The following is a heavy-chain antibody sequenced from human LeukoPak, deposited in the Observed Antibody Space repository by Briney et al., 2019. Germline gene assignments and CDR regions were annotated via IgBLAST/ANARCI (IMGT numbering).Heavy chain of an antibody. J-gene: IGHJ4*02. CDR3: ARAKSLGAHLFADY. CDR1: GYTFTSYA. V-gene: IGHV7-4-1*02. CDR2: INTNAGNP. D-gene: IGHD1-26*01. Sequence: ASVKVSCKASGYTFTSYAMNWVRQAPGQGLEWMGWINTNAGNPTYAQGFTGRFVFSLDTSVSTAYLQISSLKAEDTAVYYCARAKSLGAHLFADYWGQGTLVTVSS.